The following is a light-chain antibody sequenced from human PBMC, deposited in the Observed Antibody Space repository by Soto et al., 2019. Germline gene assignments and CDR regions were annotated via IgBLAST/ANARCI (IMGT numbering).Light chain of an antibody. CDR3: QTWGTGIGV. J-gene: IGLJ1*01. CDR1: SGHSSYA. CDR2: LNSDGSH. V-gene: IGLV4-69*01. Sequence: QSVLTQSPSASASLGASVKLTCTLSSGHSSYAIAWHQQQPEKGPRYLMKLNSDGSHSKGDGIPDRFSGSSSGAERYLTISSLQSEDEADYYCQTWGTGIGVFGTGTTLTVL.